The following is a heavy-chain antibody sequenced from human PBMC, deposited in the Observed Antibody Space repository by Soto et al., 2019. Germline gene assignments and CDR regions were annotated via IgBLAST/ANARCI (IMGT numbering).Heavy chain of an antibody. J-gene: IGHJ6*02. Sequence: PGGSLRLSCAASGFTFSSYWMHWVRQAPGKGLVWVSRINSDGSSTSYADSVKGRFTISRDNAKNTLYLQMNSLRAEDTAVYYCARVRYYDFWSGYLHAPLNPHGMDVWGQGTTVTVSS. V-gene: IGHV3-74*01. CDR1: GFTFSSYW. CDR2: INSDGSST. CDR3: ARVRYYDFWSGYLHAPLNPHGMDV. D-gene: IGHD3-3*01.